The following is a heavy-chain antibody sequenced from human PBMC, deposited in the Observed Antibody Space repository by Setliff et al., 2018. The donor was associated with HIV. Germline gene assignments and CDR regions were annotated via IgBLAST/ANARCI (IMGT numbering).Heavy chain of an antibody. CDR2: IDHSGGP. D-gene: IGHD5-12*01. CDR1: GSSFNNYY. V-gene: IGHV4-34*01. J-gene: IGHJ4*02. CDR3: ARGPVSGYDRGWVDS. Sequence: TLSLTCAVYGSSFNNYYWSWIRQSPGKGLGWIGEIDHSGGPNYKSSLKSRVTITIDTSKNQFSLKVTSVTAADTAIYYCARGPVSGYDRGWVDSWGQGTQVTVSS.